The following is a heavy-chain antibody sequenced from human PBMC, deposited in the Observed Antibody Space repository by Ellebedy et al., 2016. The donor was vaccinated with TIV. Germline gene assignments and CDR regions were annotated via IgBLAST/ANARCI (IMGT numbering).Heavy chain of an antibody. CDR2: ISHSGTNE. V-gene: IGHV3-30-3*01. J-gene: IGHJ6*02. CDR3: AGVAGRESYYGLDV. CDR1: GISFRNYP. Sequence: GESLNISCTGPGISFRNYPMNWVRQAPGKGLEWLASISHSGTNEDYADSVKGRFTISRDNSKDALFLQMNTLKHEDTAVDFCAGVAGRESYYGLDVWGQGATVIVSS.